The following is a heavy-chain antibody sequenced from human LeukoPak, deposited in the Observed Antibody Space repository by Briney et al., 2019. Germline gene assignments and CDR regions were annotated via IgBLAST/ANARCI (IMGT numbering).Heavy chain of an antibody. CDR2: IYSSGET. CDR3: ARAILPPYSSAWYYFDY. V-gene: IGHV3-66*01. J-gene: IGHJ4*02. CDR1: GFTASSNF. D-gene: IGHD6-19*01. Sequence: GGSPRLTCTASGFTASSNFMTWVRQAPGKGLEWVSVIYSSGETFYAESVKGRFTFSRDNSKNTLYLQMNSLRAEDTAVYYCARAILPPYSSAWYYFDYWGQGTLVTVSS.